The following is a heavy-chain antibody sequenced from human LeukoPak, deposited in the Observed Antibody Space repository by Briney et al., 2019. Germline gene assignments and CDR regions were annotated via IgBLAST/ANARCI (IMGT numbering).Heavy chain of an antibody. Sequence: PGGSLRLSCAASGFTFSDYYMSWIRQAPGKGLEWVSYISSSGSTIYYADSVKGRFTISRDNAKNSLYLQMNSLRAEDTAVYCCARDGSTTVTPNAFDIWGQGTMVTVSS. D-gene: IGHD4-17*01. CDR1: GFTFSDYY. J-gene: IGHJ3*02. CDR2: ISSSGSTI. V-gene: IGHV3-11*01. CDR3: ARDGSTTVTPNAFDI.